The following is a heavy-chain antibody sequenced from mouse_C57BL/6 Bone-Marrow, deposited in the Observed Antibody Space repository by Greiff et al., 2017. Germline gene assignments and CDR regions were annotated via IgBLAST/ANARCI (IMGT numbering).Heavy chain of an antibody. Sequence: EVHLVESGGDLVKPGGSLKLSCAASGFTFSSYGMSWVRQTPDKRLEWVATISSGGSYTYYPDSVKGRFTISRDNTKNTLYLQMSSLKSEDTAMYYWASPVFARFAYWGQGTLVTVSA. CDR3: ASPVFARFAY. V-gene: IGHV5-6*01. CDR2: ISSGGSYT. CDR1: GFTFSSYG. J-gene: IGHJ3*01. D-gene: IGHD6-1*01.